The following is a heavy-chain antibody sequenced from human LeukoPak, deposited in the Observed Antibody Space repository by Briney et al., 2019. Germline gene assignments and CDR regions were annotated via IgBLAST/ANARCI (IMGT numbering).Heavy chain of an antibody. Sequence: SQTLSLTCTVSGGSISSGGYYWNWIRQLPGKGLEWIGNIYYSGSTSYNPSLKSRVTISVDTSKNQFSLKMTSVTAADTAVYYCARDGDSEFFQHWGQGTLVTVSS. CDR2: IYYSGST. J-gene: IGHJ1*01. V-gene: IGHV4-31*03. CDR3: ARDGDSEFFQH. CDR1: GGSISSGGYY. D-gene: IGHD2/OR15-2a*01.